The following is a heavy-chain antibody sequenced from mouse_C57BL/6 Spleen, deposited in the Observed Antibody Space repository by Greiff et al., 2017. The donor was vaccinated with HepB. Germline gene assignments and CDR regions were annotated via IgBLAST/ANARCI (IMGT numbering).Heavy chain of an antibody. J-gene: IGHJ1*03. Sequence: DVKLVESGGGLVKPGGSLKLSCAASGFTFSDYGMHWVRQAPEKGLEWVAYISSGSSTIYYADTVKGRFTISRDNAKNTLFLQMTSLRSEDTAMYYCARVLRSWYFDVWGTGTTVTVSS. D-gene: IGHD1-1*01. CDR2: ISSGSSTI. CDR3: ARVLRSWYFDV. V-gene: IGHV5-17*01. CDR1: GFTFSDYG.